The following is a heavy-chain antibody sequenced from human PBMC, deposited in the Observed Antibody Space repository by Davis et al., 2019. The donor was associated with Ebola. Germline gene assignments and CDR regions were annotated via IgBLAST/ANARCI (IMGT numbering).Heavy chain of an antibody. D-gene: IGHD1-26*01. CDR1: GFIFSNYA. V-gene: IGHV3-23*01. CDR2: ISGSGGIT. CDR3: AKGLYGGSFGCYFDF. J-gene: IGHJ4*02. Sequence: GESLKISCTASGFIFSNYAMSWVHQSPGKGLEWVSSISGSGGITYYPDSVKGRFTISRDNSAKTLYLQMHSLGAEDTAIYYCAKGLYGGSFGCYFDFWGQGTLVTVSS.